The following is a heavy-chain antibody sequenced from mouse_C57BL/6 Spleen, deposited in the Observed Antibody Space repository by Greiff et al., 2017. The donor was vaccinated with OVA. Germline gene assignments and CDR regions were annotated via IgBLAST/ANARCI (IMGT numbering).Heavy chain of an antibody. CDR1: GYTFTDYN. V-gene: IGHV1-18*01. Sequence: SGPELVKPGASVKIPCKASGYTFTDYNMDWVKPSHGTSLEWIGDITPNNGGTIYNQKFKGKATLTVDKSSSTAYMELRSLTSEDTAVYYCARRIYGSSFDYWGQGTTLTVSS. D-gene: IGHD1-1*01. CDR2: ITPNNGGT. CDR3: ARRIYGSSFDY. J-gene: IGHJ2*01.